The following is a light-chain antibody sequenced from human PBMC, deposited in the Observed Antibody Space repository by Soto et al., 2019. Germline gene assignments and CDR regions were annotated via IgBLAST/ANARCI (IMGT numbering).Light chain of an antibody. Sequence: DIQMTQSPSTLSASVGDRVTITCRASQSISTWLAWYQQKPGKAPKLLIYKASTLESAVPSRFSGSGSGTEFTLTISSLQPDDFATYYCQQFNAYSWTFGQGTKVDIK. CDR1: QSISTW. J-gene: IGKJ1*01. CDR2: KAS. CDR3: QQFNAYSWT. V-gene: IGKV1-5*03.